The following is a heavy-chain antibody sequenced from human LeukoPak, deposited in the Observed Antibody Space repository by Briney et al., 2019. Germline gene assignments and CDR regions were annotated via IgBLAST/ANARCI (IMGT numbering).Heavy chain of an antibody. CDR2: ISRSSSKI. D-gene: IGHD3-22*01. CDR3: ARDALTADTSGYYFDY. V-gene: IGHV3-48*02. CDR1: GFIFSNYG. Sequence: GGSLRLSCAASGFIFSNYGMHWVRQAPGKGLEWVSFISRSSSKIFYADSVKGRFTISRDNAKSSLYLQMNSLREEDTAIYYCARDALTADTSGYYFDYWGQGTLVTVSS. J-gene: IGHJ4*02.